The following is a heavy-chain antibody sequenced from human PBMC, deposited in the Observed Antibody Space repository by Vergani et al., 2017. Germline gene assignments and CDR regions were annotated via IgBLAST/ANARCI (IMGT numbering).Heavy chain of an antibody. CDR3: VRVPRCGPDCFTSEYFQD. D-gene: IGHD2-21*02. V-gene: IGHV4-30-4*01. CDR2: IYYDGKT. Sequence: QLQLRESGSGLLKPSQTLSLTCTVSGGSINTDDSYWSWIRQSPGKGLEWIGYIYYDGKTYNNPSFESRLSISMDMSNNRFSLKLSSMTAADTAVYYCVRVPRCGPDCFTSEYFQDWVQGARVIVSS. J-gene: IGHJ1*01. CDR1: GGSINTDDSY.